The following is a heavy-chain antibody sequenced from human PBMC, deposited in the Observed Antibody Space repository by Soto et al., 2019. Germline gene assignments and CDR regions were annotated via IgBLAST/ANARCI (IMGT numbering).Heavy chain of an antibody. CDR1: GGTFSSYA. CDR3: AKNPENYYYGMDV. CDR2: IIPIFGTA. J-gene: IGHJ6*02. V-gene: IGHV1-69*12. Sequence: QVQLVQSGAEVKKPGSSVKVSCKASGGTFSSYAISWVRQAPGQGLEWMGGIIPIFGTADYAQKFQGRVTITAGESTSTAYVEMSSLRSEDTAVYYCAKNPENYYYGMDVWGQGTTVTVSS.